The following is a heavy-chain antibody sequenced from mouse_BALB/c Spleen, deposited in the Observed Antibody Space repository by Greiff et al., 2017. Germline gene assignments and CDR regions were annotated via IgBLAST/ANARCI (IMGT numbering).Heavy chain of an antibody. D-gene: IGHD2-10*02. CDR2: ISDGGSYT. V-gene: IGHV5-4*02. CDR3: ARDPYGNYDAMDY. CDR1: GFTFSDYY. Sequence: EVMLVESGGGLVKPGGSLKLSCAASGFTFSDYYMYWVRQTPEKRLEWVATISDGGSYTYYPDSVKGRFTISRDNAKNNLYLQMSSLKSEDTAMYYCARDPYGNYDAMDYWGQGTSVTVSS. J-gene: IGHJ4*01.